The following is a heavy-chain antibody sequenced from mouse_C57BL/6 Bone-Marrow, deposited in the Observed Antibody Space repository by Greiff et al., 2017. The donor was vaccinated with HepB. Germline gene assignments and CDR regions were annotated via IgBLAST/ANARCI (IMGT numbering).Heavy chain of an antibody. CDR1: GYTFTSYW. J-gene: IGHJ2*01. V-gene: IGHV1-69*01. Sequence: QVQLQQPGAELVMPGASVKLSCKASGYTFTSYWMHWVKQRPGQGLEWIGEIDPSDSYTNYNQKFKGKSTLTVDKSSSTAYMQLSRLTSEDSSVYYCARYDYGSSFDYWGQGTTLTVAS. D-gene: IGHD1-1*01. CDR2: IDPSDSYT. CDR3: ARYDYGSSFDY.